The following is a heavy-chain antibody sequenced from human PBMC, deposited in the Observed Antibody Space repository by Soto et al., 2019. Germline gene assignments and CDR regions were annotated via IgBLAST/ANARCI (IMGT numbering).Heavy chain of an antibody. Sequence: SSVKVSCKASGYTFTSYGISWVRQAPGQGLEWKGWISAYNGNTNYAQKIQGWVTMTRDTSISTDYMELCRLRSDDTAVYYCARELPHCSGGSCYWGDYYYGMDVWGQGPTVTVSS. D-gene: IGHD2-15*01. CDR1: GYTFTSYG. V-gene: IGHV1-18*01. CDR3: ARELPHCSGGSCYWGDYYYGMDV. CDR2: ISAYNGNT. J-gene: IGHJ6*01.